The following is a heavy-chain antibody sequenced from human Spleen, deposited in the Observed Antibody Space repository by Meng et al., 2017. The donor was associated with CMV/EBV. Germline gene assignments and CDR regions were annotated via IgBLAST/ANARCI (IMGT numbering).Heavy chain of an antibody. D-gene: IGHD1-26*01. V-gene: IGHV1-46*01. CDR2: INPSGGAT. Sequence: SCKASGYTFTAYYMHWMRQAPGQGLEWMELINPSGGATSSAQKFQGRLTLTRDTSTSTVYMELSSLRSEDTALYYCAREWEPPGWFDPWGQGTLVTVSS. CDR3: AREWEPPGWFDP. CDR1: GYTFTAYY. J-gene: IGHJ5*02.